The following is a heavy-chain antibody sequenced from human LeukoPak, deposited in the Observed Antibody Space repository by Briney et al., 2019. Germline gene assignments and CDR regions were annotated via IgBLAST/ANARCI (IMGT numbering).Heavy chain of an antibody. Sequence: SETLSLTCAVYGGSFSGYYWSWIRQPPGKGLEWIGYIYYSGSTNYNPSLKSRVTISVDTSKNQFSLKLSSVTAADTAVYYCARAPVGYYDILTGYYNSVPNYYFDYWGQGTLVTVSS. CDR1: GGSFSGYY. J-gene: IGHJ4*02. CDR2: IYYSGST. CDR3: ARAPVGYYDILTGYYNSVPNYYFDY. V-gene: IGHV4-59*01. D-gene: IGHD3-9*01.